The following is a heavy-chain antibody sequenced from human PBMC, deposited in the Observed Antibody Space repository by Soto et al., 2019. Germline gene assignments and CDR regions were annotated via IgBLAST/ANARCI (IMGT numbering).Heavy chain of an antibody. CDR2: INPNSGGT. CDR1: GYTFTGYY. V-gene: IGHV1-2*04. CDR3: ARDRAPSYYYGSGSPYYMDV. J-gene: IGHJ6*03. D-gene: IGHD3-10*01. Sequence: ASVKVACKASGYTFTGYYMYWVRQAPGQGLEWMGWINPNSGGTNYAQKFQGWVTMTRDTSISTAYMELSRLRSDDTAVYYCARDRAPSYYYGSGSPYYMDVWGKGTTVTVSS.